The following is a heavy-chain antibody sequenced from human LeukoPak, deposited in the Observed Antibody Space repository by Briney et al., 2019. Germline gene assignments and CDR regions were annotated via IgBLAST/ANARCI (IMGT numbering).Heavy chain of an antibody. D-gene: IGHD4-17*01. CDR2: INHSGST. CDR3: ARRGDYIDYYCYCMDV. CDR1: GGSFSGYY. J-gene: IGHJ6*03. Sequence: PSETLSLTCAVYGGSFSGYYWSWIRQPPGKGLEWIGEINHSGSTNYNPSLKSRVTISVDTSNNQFSLKLSSVTAADTAVYYCARRGDYIDYYCYCMDVWGKGTTVTISS. V-gene: IGHV4-34*01.